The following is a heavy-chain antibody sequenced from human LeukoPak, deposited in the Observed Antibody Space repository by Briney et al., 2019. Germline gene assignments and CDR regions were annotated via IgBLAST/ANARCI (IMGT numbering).Heavy chain of an antibody. CDR2: ISGSGGST. J-gene: IGHJ4*02. Sequence: GGSLRLSCAASGFTFSSYAMSWVRQAPGKGLEWVSAISGSGGSTYYADSVKGRFTIPRDNSKNTLYLQMNSLRAEDTAVYYCAKGALLGYCSSTSCYNGGYFDYWGQGTLVTVSS. D-gene: IGHD2-2*02. CDR3: AKGALLGYCSSTSCYNGGYFDY. CDR1: GFTFSSYA. V-gene: IGHV3-23*01.